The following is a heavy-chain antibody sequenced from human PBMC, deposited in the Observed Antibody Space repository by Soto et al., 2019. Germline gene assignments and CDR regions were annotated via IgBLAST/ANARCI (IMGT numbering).Heavy chain of an antibody. CDR2: ISAYNGNT. D-gene: IGHD3-10*01. CDR1: GYTFTSYG. Sequence: ASVKVSCKASGYTFTSYGISWVRQAPGQGLEWMGWISAYNGNTNYAQKLQGRVTMTTDTSTNTAYMELRSLRSDDTAVYHCAREWFYRDFDYWGQGTLVTVSS. V-gene: IGHV1-18*01. CDR3: AREWFYRDFDY. J-gene: IGHJ4*02.